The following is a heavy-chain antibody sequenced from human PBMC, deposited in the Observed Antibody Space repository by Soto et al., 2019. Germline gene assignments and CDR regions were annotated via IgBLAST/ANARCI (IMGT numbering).Heavy chain of an antibody. CDR2: IYYSGST. J-gene: IGHJ4*02. CDR1: GGSISSGGYY. D-gene: IGHD5-18*01. V-gene: IGHV4-31*03. CDR3: ARSLSVDTAMVYGY. Sequence: QVQLQESGPGLVKPSQTLSLTCTVSGGSISSGGYYWSWVRQHPGKGLEWIGYIYYSGSTYYNPSLKSRVTISVDTSKKQFSLKLSSVTAADTAVYYCARSLSVDTAMVYGYWGQGTLVTVSS.